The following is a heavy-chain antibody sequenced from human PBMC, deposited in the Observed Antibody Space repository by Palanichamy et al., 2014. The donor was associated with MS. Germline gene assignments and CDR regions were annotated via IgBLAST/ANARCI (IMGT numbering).Heavy chain of an antibody. D-gene: IGHD3-9*01. CDR1: GYTLTELS. J-gene: IGHJ4*02. V-gene: IGHV1-24*01. CDR3: ATNLVRYFDWLLRLDY. CDR2: FDPEDGET. Sequence: QVQLVQSGAEVKKPGASVKVSCKVSGYTLTELSMHWVRQAPGKGLEWMGGFDPEDGETIYAQKFQGRVTMTEDTSTDTAYIELSSLRSEDTAVYYCATNLVRYFDWLLRLDYWGQGTLVTVSS.